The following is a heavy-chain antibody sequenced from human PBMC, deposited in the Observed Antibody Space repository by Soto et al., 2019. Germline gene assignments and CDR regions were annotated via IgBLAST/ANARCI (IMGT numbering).Heavy chain of an antibody. V-gene: IGHV3-33*01. CDR1: GFIFSNYG. J-gene: IGHJ2*01. CDR2: IWYDGSHE. CDR3: ARERDSYDSRPHQVVDWYVDL. D-gene: IGHD3-22*01. Sequence: GGSLRLSCAASGFIFSNYGMHWVRQAPGKGLEWVAVIWYDGSHESYADSVKGRFTISRDNSKNTLFLQMNSLRAEDTAVYYWARERDSYDSRPHQVVDWYVDLWGRGTLVTVSS.